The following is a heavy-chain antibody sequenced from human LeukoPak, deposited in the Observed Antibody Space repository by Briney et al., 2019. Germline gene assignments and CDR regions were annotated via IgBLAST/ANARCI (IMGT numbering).Heavy chain of an antibody. Sequence: SETLSLTCAVSGYSISSGYYWGWIRQPPGKGLEWIGSIYHSGSTYYNPSLKSRVTISVGTSKNQFSLKLSSVTAADTAVYYCARVGEGGRYYYYYYMDVWGKGTTVTVSS. D-gene: IGHD3-10*01. CDR2: IYHSGST. V-gene: IGHV4-38-2*01. CDR3: ARVGEGGRYYYYYYMDV. CDR1: GYSISSGYY. J-gene: IGHJ6*03.